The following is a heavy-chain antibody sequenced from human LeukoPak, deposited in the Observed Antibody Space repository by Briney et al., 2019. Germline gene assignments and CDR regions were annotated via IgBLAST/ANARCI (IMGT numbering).Heavy chain of an antibody. D-gene: IGHD5-12*01. J-gene: IGHJ6*03. V-gene: IGHV3-30*02. CDR2: TRYDGSNN. Sequence: PGRSLRLSCAASGFTFSSYGIHWVRQAPGKGLEWVAFTRYDGSNNYYADSVKGRFTISRDNSKNTLYLQMNSLRAEDTAVYYCAKDTVKVTTIRRVPHYMDVWGKGTTVTISS. CDR1: GFTFSSYG. CDR3: AKDTVKVTTIRRVPHYMDV.